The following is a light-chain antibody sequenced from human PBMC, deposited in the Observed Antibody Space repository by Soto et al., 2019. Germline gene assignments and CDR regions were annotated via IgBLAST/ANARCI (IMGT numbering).Light chain of an antibody. Sequence: QSALTQPASVSGSPGQSITISCTGTSSDVAAYNFVSWYRQHPGEVPKLMIYEVSNRPSGVSNRFSGSKSGNTASLTISGLQAEDEGDYYCSSYTTSSTWVFGGGTKVTVL. V-gene: IGLV2-14*01. J-gene: IGLJ3*02. CDR3: SSYTTSSTWV. CDR2: EVS. CDR1: SSDVAAYNF.